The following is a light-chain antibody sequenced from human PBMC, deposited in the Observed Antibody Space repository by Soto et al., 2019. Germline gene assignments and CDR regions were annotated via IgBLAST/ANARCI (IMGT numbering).Light chain of an antibody. Sequence: QSVLTQPPSVSGAPGQRVTISCTGRSSNIGAGYDVHWYQQLPGTAPKLLIYGNSNRPSGVPDRFSGSKSGTSASLAITGLQAEDEADYYCQSYDSSLSAGVFGGGTKVTVL. J-gene: IGLJ3*02. CDR3: QSYDSSLSAGV. CDR2: GNS. CDR1: SSNIGAGYD. V-gene: IGLV1-40*01.